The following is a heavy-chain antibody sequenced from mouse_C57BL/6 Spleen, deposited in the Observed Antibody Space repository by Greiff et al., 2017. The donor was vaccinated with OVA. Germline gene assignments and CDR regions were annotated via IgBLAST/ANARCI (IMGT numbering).Heavy chain of an antibody. Sequence: EVHLVESGGGLVKPGGSLKLSCAASGFTFSDYGMHWVRQAPEKGLEWVAYISSGSSTIYYADTVKGRFTISRDNAKNTLFLQMTSLRSEDTAMYYCARQGSNPFAYWGQGTLVTVSA. CDR2: ISSGSSTI. J-gene: IGHJ3*01. V-gene: IGHV5-17*01. D-gene: IGHD1-1*01. CDR1: GFTFSDYG. CDR3: ARQGSNPFAY.